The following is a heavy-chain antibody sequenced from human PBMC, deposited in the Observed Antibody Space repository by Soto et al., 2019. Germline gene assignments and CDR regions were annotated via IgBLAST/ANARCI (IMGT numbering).Heavy chain of an antibody. CDR3: ARDGRYYYDSSGLDY. Sequence: PGGSLRLSCAASGFTFSDYYMSWIRQAPGKGLEWVSYISSSSSYTNYADSVKGRFTISRDNAKNSLYLQMNSLRAEDTAVYYCARDGRYYYDSSGLDYWGQGTLVTVSS. CDR2: ISSSSSYT. CDR1: GFTFSDYY. J-gene: IGHJ4*02. V-gene: IGHV3-11*05. D-gene: IGHD3-22*01.